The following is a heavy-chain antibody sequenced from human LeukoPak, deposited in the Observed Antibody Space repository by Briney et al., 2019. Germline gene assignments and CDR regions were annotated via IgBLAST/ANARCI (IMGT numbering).Heavy chain of an antibody. Sequence: GGSLRLSCAASGFTFSSYAMHWVRQAPGKGLEYVSAISSNGGSTYYANSVKGRFTISRDNSKNTLYLQMGCLRAEDMAVYYCAREDYGSDFDYWGQGTLVTVSS. J-gene: IGHJ4*02. CDR3: AREDYGSDFDY. D-gene: IGHD4-17*01. CDR1: GFTFSSYA. CDR2: ISSNGGST. V-gene: IGHV3-64*01.